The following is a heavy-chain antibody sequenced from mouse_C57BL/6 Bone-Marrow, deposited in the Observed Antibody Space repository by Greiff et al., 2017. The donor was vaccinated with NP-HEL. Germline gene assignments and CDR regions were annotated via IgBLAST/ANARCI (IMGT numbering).Heavy chain of an antibody. V-gene: IGHV8-8*01. Sequence: QVTLKVSGPGILQPSQTLSLTCSFSGFSLSTFGMGVGWIRQPSGKGLEWLAHIWWDDDKYYNPALKSRLTISKDTSKNQVFLKIANVDTADTATYYCARKVENITTIHWYFDVWGTGTTVTVSS. CDR2: IWWDDDK. CDR3: ARKVENITTIHWYFDV. CDR1: GFSLSTFGMG. D-gene: IGHD1-1*01. J-gene: IGHJ1*03.